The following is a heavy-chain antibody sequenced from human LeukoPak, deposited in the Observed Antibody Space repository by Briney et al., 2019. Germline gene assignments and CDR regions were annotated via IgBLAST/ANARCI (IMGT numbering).Heavy chain of an antibody. CDR2: ITPIFGTA. CDR1: GGTFSSYA. Sequence: SVKVSCKASGGTFSSYAISWVRQAPGQGLEWMGGITPIFGTANYAQKFQGRVTITADESTSTAYMELSSLRSEDTAVYYCARDLHDCSSTSCYYYYGMDVWGQGTTVTVSS. V-gene: IGHV1-69*13. D-gene: IGHD2-2*01. CDR3: ARDLHDCSSTSCYYYYGMDV. J-gene: IGHJ6*02.